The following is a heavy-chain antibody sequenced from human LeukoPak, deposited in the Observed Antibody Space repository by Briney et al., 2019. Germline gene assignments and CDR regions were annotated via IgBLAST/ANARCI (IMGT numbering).Heavy chain of an antibody. CDR2: IDPSDSNT. CDR3: EDGIRYCSGGSCSLFDYFDY. CDR1: GYSFTSHG. V-gene: IGHV5-10-1*01. Sequence: GESLRISCKGSGYSFTSHGITCVRQMPGKSLECPRRIDPSDSNTNYTPSFQGHVTISADRSISTGYLQWSSLKASDTFFFQAEDGIRYCSGGSCSLFDYFDYWGQGTLVTVSS. J-gene: IGHJ4*02. D-gene: IGHD2-15*01.